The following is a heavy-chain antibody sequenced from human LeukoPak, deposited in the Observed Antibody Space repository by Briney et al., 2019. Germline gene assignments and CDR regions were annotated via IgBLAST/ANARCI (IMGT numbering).Heavy chain of an antibody. V-gene: IGHV3-30*02. Sequence: PGGSLRLSCAEPRFTFSSYGMHWVRQAPGKGLEWVAFIRYDGSNKYYADSVKGRFTISRDNSKNTLYLQMNSLRAEDTAVYYCAKEPLPYYSGSYFDYWGQGTLVTVSS. CDR1: RFTFSSYG. CDR3: AKEPLPYYSGSYFDY. D-gene: IGHD6-13*01. CDR2: IRYDGSNK. J-gene: IGHJ4*02.